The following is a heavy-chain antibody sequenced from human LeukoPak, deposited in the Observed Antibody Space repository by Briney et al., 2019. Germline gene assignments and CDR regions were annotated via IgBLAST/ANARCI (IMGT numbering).Heavy chain of an antibody. CDR2: MNPNSGNT. J-gene: IGHJ4*02. V-gene: IGHV1-8*01. Sequence: ASVKVSCKASGYTFTSYDINWVRQATGQGLEWMGWMNPNSGNTGYAQKFQGRVTMTRNTSISTAYMELSSLRSEDTAVYYCARGEWEYYYDSRSLAGGVDYWGQGTLVTVSS. D-gene: IGHD3-22*01. CDR1: GYTFTSYD. CDR3: ARGEWEYYYDSRSLAGGVDY.